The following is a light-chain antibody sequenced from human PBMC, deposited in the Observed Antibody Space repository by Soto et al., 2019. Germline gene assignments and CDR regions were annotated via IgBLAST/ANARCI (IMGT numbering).Light chain of an antibody. CDR3: QKCDSAPLT. CDR2: AAS. J-gene: IGKJ4*01. V-gene: IGKV1-27*01. Sequence: DIQMTQSPSSLSASVGDRVTITCRASQDISNCLAWYQQKPGKVPKLLIYAASTLQSGVPSRFSGSGSGTDFTLTISSLQPEDVATYYCQKCDSAPLTFGGGTKVAIK. CDR1: QDISNC.